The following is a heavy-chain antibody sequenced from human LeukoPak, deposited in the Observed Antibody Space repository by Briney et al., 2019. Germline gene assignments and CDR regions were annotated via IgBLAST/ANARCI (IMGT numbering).Heavy chain of an antibody. D-gene: IGHD4-17*01. CDR3: TSPNHDYGDYLRLDG. Sequence: GGSLRLSCAASGFTFSTYWMCWVRQAPGKGLEWVANIKQDGSEKYYVDSVKGRFTISRDNAKNSLYLQMNSLRAEDTAVYYFTSPNHDYGDYLRLDGCGQETMATVSS. J-gene: IGHJ3*01. CDR1: GFTFSTYW. V-gene: IGHV3-7*01. CDR2: IKQDGSEK.